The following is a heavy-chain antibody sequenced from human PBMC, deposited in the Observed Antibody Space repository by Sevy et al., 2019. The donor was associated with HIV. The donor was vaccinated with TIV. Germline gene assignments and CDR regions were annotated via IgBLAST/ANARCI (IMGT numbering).Heavy chain of an antibody. V-gene: IGHV3-33*01. Sequence: GGSLRLSCAATGFTFSNYAMHWVRQAPGKGMEWVAIIWSDGAYQYHGDSVKGRFTISRDNSKTKLYLQMNNVRVEDTAVYYCARGGYYYDNAAYYALDSWGQGTLVTVSS. CDR2: IWSDGAYQ. J-gene: IGHJ4*02. CDR3: ARGGYYYDNAAYYALDS. D-gene: IGHD3-22*01. CDR1: GFTFSNYA.